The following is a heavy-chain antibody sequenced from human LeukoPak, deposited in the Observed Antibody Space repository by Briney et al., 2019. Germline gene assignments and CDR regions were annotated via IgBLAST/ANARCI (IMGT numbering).Heavy chain of an antibody. D-gene: IGHD6-13*01. CDR3: ARDDSSSDNWFDP. CDR1: GFTFSSYS. J-gene: IGHJ5*02. V-gene: IGHV3-21*01. Sequence: GGSLRLSCAASGFTFSSYSMNWVRQAPGKGLEWASSISSSSSYIYYADSVKGRFTISRDNAKNSLYLQMNSLRAEDTAVYYCARDDSSSDNWFDPWGQGTLVTVSS. CDR2: ISSSSSYI.